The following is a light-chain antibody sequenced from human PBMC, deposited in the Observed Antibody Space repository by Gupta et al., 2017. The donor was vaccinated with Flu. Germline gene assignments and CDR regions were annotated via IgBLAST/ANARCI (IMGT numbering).Light chain of an antibody. V-gene: IGKV1-39*01. Sequence: DIQMTQSPSSLSASVGDRVTITCRASQSISSYLNWYQQKPGKAPKLLIYAASSLQSGVPSRFSGSGAGTDFTLTISRLQPEDFATYYCLQGSSAKAFGQGTKVETK. CDR2: AAS. J-gene: IGKJ1*01. CDR1: QSISSY. CDR3: LQGSSAKA.